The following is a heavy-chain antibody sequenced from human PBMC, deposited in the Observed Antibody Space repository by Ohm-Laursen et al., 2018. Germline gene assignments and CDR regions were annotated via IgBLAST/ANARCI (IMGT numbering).Heavy chain of an antibody. D-gene: IGHD5-18*01. CDR1: GYTPTDLS. CDR2: LDPEDGET. V-gene: IGHV1-24*01. CDR3: ATAITRIHLWWNFDY. Sequence: SVKVSCKVSGYTPTDLSIHWVRQAPGKGLEWMGGLDPEDGETLYAQKFQGRVTMTEDRSTDTVYLELSTLKSEDTAVYYCATAITRIHLWWNFDYWGQGTLVTVSS. J-gene: IGHJ4*02.